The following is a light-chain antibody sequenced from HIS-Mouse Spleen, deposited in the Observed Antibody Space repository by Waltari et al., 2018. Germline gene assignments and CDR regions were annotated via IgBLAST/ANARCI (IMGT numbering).Light chain of an antibody. Sequence: QLVLTQSPSASASLGASVQPTCTLSSGPSSHAIAWPQQQPEKGPRYLMKLNSDGSHSKGDGIPDRFSGSSSGAERYLTISSLQSEDEADYYCQTWGTGIQVFGGGTKLTVL. J-gene: IGLJ3*02. V-gene: IGLV4-69*01. CDR2: LNSDGSH. CDR1: SGPSSHA. CDR3: QTWGTGIQV.